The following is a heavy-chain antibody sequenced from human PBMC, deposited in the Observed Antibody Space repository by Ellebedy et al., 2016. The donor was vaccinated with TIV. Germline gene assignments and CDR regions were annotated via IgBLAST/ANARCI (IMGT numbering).Heavy chain of an antibody. Sequence: ASVKVSCXASGYTFSANRMHWVRQAPGQGLEWMGWINSSGGTMYAQKFQGRVTMTRDTSISTAYMELSSLRSDDTAVYYCARLVIGPDLWGQGTPVTVSS. V-gene: IGHV1-2*02. J-gene: IGHJ5*02. CDR1: GYTFSANR. D-gene: IGHD2-2*01. CDR2: INSSGGT. CDR3: ARLVIGPDL.